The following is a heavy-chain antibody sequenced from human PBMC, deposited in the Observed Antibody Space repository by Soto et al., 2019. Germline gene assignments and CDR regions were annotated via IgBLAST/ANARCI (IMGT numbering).Heavy chain of an antibody. Sequence: GGSLRLSCATSGFTFRDHGMSWVRQAPGKGLEWVSSLSGSETMRQADSVKGRFTISRDNSKNTVYLQMNNLRVEDTALYYCTKSPRVATVFRWGLDPWGQGTLVTVSS. CDR3: TKSPRVATVFRWGLDP. J-gene: IGHJ5*02. D-gene: IGHD5-12*01. CDR2: LSGSETM. V-gene: IGHV3-23*01. CDR1: GFTFRDHG.